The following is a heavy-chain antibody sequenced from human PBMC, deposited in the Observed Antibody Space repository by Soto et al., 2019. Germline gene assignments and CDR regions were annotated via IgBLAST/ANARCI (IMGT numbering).Heavy chain of an antibody. Sequence: ETLSLTCTVPGGSISSGDYYWSWIRQPPGKGLEWIGNIYYDGNTYYNPSLKSRVTISLDTSKNQFSLRLNSVTAADTAVYYCARSSITPRLFMYPFDYWGQGTLVTVSS. J-gene: IGHJ4*02. V-gene: IGHV4-39*01. CDR2: IYYDGNT. CDR3: ARSSITPRLFMYPFDY. CDR1: GGSISSGDYY. D-gene: IGHD6-6*01.